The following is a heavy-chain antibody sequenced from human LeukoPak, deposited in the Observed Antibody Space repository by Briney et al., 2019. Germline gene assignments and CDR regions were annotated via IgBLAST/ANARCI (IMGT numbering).Heavy chain of an antibody. D-gene: IGHD3-3*01. CDR3: ARDLERYYDLEGRSGY. CDR1: GYALSESS. J-gene: IGHJ4*02. V-gene: IGHV1-24*01. CDR2: FDPEYVET. Sequence: ASVKVSCKVSGYALSESSIHWVRQTPGEGFEWMGGFDPEYVETTYAQKFRGRVTMTEDTSTDTAYMELINLRSDDTAVYYCARDLERYYDLEGRSGYWGQGTLVTVSS.